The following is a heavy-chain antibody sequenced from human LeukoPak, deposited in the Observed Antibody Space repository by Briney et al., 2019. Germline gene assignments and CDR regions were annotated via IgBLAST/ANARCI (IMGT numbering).Heavy chain of an antibody. D-gene: IGHD3-10*01. J-gene: IGHJ4*02. V-gene: IGHV3-9*01. CDR3: AKDRDPMVRGVIVY. Sequence: GGSLRLSCAASGFTFSSYWMSWVRQAPGKGLEWVSGISWNSGSIGYADSVKGRFTISRDNAKNSLYLQMNSLRAEDTALYYCAKDRDPMVRGVIVYWGQGTLVTVSS. CDR1: GFTFSSYW. CDR2: ISWNSGSI.